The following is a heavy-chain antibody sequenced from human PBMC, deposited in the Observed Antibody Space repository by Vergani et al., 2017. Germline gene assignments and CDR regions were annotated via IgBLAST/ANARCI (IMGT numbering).Heavy chain of an antibody. CDR1: GYSITNYW. CDR2: IYAGDSDV. Sequence: EVQLVQSGAEVKKPGESLNISCQGSGYSITNYWIAWVRQRPGKGLEWMGIIYAGDSDVRYSPSFQGQVTMSVDKSLSTAYLQWSSLKASDTAMYYCARAQGFSYNYGSDYWGQGTLVTVSS. CDR3: ARAQGFSYNYGSDY. V-gene: IGHV5-51*03. J-gene: IGHJ4*02. D-gene: IGHD3-16*01.